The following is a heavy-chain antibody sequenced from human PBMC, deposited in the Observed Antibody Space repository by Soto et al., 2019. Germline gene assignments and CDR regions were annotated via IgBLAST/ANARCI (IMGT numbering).Heavy chain of an antibody. CDR2: IIPMFGTA. J-gene: IGHJ6*02. CDR3: ARDLATVVRGVLSSGMAV. V-gene: IGHV1-69*13. Sequence: SVKVSCKASGGTFSNYAINWVRQAPGQGLEWMGGIIPMFGTAYYAERFQGRVTITADESTSTAYMELSSLRSEDTAIFYCARDLATVVRGVLSSGMAVWGQGTTVTVSS. D-gene: IGHD3-10*02. CDR1: GGTFSNYA.